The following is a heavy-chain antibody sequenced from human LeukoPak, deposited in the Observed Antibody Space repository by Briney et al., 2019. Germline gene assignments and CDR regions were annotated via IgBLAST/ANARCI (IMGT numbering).Heavy chain of an antibody. Sequence: GGSLRLSCATSGFIFSSYGMHWVRQAPGKGLEWVTVIWYDGSNKYYAESVKGRFTISRDNSKNTVYLQMNSLRVEDTAVYYCARSNSSSWYYWGQGTLVTVSS. CDR3: ARSNSSSWYY. CDR2: IWYDGSNK. V-gene: IGHV3-33*01. CDR1: GFIFSSYG. J-gene: IGHJ4*02. D-gene: IGHD6-13*01.